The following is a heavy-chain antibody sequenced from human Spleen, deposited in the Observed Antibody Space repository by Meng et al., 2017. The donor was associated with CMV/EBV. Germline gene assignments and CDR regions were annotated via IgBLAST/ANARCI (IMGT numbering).Heavy chain of an antibody. Sequence: SVKVSCKASGGTFSSYAISWVRQAPGQGLEWMGGIIPIFGTANYAQKFQGRVTITTDESTSTAYMELSSLRSEDTAVYYCVKFRGAADTNFDFWGQGTLVTVSS. CDR1: GGTFSSYA. CDR3: VKFRGAADTNFDF. J-gene: IGHJ4*02. D-gene: IGHD6-13*01. CDR2: IIPIFGTA. V-gene: IGHV1-69*05.